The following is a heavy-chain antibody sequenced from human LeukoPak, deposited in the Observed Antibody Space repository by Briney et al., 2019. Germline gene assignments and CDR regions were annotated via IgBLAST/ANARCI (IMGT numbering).Heavy chain of an antibody. Sequence: PSETLSLTCTVSGGSVSSYYWSWMRQSPGKGLEWIGYVYYSGSTNYNPALKSRVTISLDTSENQFSLKLSSVIAADTAVYYCAREANSPTARYWYFDLWGRGTQVTVSS. CDR1: GGSVSSYY. D-gene: IGHD2-21*01. CDR2: VYYSGST. V-gene: IGHV4-59*02. CDR3: AREANSPTARYWYFDL. J-gene: IGHJ2*01.